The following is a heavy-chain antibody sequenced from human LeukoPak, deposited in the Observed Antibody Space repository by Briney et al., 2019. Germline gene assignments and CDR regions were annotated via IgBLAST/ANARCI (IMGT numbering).Heavy chain of an antibody. CDR2: IYTSGST. J-gene: IGHJ6*03. Sequence: SETLSLTCTVSGGSISSYYWSWIRQPPGKGLEWIGYIYTSGSTNYNPSLKSRVTISVDTSKNQFSLKLSSVTAADTAVYYCARLGGWHSHRDPPYYMDVWGKGTTVTVSS. CDR3: ARLGGWHSHRDPPYYMDV. V-gene: IGHV4-4*09. D-gene: IGHD1-14*01. CDR1: GGSISSYY.